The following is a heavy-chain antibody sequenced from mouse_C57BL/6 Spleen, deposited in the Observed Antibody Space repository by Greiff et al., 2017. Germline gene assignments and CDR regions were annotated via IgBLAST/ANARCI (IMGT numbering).Heavy chain of an antibody. V-gene: IGHV3-1*01. CDR1: GYSITSGYD. D-gene: IGHD2-4*01. J-gene: IGHJ2*01. CDR3: AREGDYGDFDY. Sequence: EVQLQQSGPGMVKPSQSLSLTCTVTGYSITSGYDWHWIRHFPGNKLEWMGYISYSGSTNYNPSLKSRISITHDTSKNHFFLKLNSVTTEDTATYYCAREGDYGDFDYWGQGTTLTVSS. CDR2: ISYSGST.